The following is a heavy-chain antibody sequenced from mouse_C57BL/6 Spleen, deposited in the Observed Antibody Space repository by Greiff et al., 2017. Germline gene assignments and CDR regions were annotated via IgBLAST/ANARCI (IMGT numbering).Heavy chain of an antibody. CDR3: ARSNYLYYAMDY. CDR2: INPNNGGT. J-gene: IGHJ4*01. D-gene: IGHD2-5*01. Sequence: EVKLQESGPELVKPGASVKMSCKASGYTFTDYNMHWVKQSHGKSLEWIGYINPNNGGTSYNQKFKGKATLTVNKSSSTAYMELRSLTSEDSAVYYCARSNYLYYAMDYWGQGTSVTVSS. V-gene: IGHV1-22*01. CDR1: GYTFTDYN.